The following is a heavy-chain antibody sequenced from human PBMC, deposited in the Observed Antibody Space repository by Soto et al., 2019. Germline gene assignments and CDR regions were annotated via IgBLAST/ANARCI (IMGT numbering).Heavy chain of an antibody. J-gene: IGHJ4*02. V-gene: IGHV3-15*07. D-gene: IGHD3-10*01. CDR2: IKSKTNGGTT. Sequence: EVQLVESGGGLVKPGGCLRLSCATSGFTFSNAWMNWVRQAPGKGLEWVGRIKSKTNGGTTDYAAPVKDRFTISRDDSKNTLYLQMNSLKLEDTAVYYCITDVIWFGEFQPASGQWGQGTLVTVSS. CDR1: GFTFSNAW. CDR3: ITDVIWFGEFQPASGQ.